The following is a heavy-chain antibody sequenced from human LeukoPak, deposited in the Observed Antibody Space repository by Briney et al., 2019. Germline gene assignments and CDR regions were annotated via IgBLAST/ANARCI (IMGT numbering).Heavy chain of an antibody. V-gene: IGHV3-30*18. J-gene: IGHJ4*02. Sequence: GGSLRLSCAASGFTFSSYGMHWVRQAPGKGLEWVAVISYDGSNKYYADSVKGRFTISRDNSKNTLYLQMNSLRAEDTAVYYCAKGGPYYYDSSGYGYWGQGTLVTVSS. CDR2: ISYDGSNK. CDR3: AKGGPYYYDSSGYGY. D-gene: IGHD3-22*01. CDR1: GFTFSSYG.